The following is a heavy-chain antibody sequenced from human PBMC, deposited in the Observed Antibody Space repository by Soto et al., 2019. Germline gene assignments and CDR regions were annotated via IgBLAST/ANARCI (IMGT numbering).Heavy chain of an antibody. CDR1: GFSFSTYA. D-gene: IGHD3-9*01. Sequence: QVQLVESGGGVVQPGRSLRLSCAASGFSFSTYAMHWVRQTPGKGLEWVAVISYDGDHKYYTDSVKGRFTISRDNSKNTLYLLMNSLRSEDTAIYYRARDPATQDNDNLTGYLHFDYWGQGTLVTVSS. V-gene: IGHV3-30-3*01. CDR2: ISYDGDHK. CDR3: ARDPATQDNDNLTGYLHFDY. J-gene: IGHJ4*02.